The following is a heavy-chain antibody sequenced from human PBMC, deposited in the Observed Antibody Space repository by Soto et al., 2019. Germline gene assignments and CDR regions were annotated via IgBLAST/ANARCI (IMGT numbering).Heavy chain of an antibody. D-gene: IGHD3-9*01. CDR2: TSFDGSHE. J-gene: IGHJ4*02. CDR1: GFIFSDFG. CDR3: AKSPSKARDYEVLAGYSGYFDS. V-gene: IGHV3-30*18. Sequence: LRLSCAASGFIFSDFGMSWVRQAPGKGLEWVAVTSFDGSHEYYAASAKGRFTISRDNSKNMLLLQMDNVRAEDTAVYYCAKSPSKARDYEVLAGYSGYFDSWGLGTLVTVSS.